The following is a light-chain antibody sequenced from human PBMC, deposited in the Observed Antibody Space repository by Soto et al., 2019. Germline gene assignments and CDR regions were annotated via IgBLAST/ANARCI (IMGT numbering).Light chain of an antibody. J-gene: IGLJ1*01. CDR2: DDI. V-gene: IGLV3-21*02. CDR3: QVWDTNSNHEV. CDR1: NVGFYS. Sequence: ELTQPPSVSVAPGQTATCTCGGTNVGFYSVHWYQQKPGPAPVLVVYDDISRPSGIPERFSASNSGNTATLTITRVEAGDEADYFCQVWDTNSNHEVFGTGTKVTVL.